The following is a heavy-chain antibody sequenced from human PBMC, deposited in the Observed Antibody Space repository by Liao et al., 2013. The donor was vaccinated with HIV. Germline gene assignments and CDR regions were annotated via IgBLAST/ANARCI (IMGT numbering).Heavy chain of an antibody. J-gene: IGHJ4*02. D-gene: IGHD3-10*02. CDR3: ARGVLFGGRLVFDL. CDR1: GDSITTYY. CDR2: VYGDGST. Sequence: QVQLQESGPGVVKPSETLSLTCTVSGDSITTYYWSWIRQPAGKGLEWLGRVYGDGSTNYNPSLSSRVYMSVDTPNNQFSLELSSLTAADTAVYYCARGVLFGGRLVFDLWGQGTLVTVSS. V-gene: IGHV4-4*07.